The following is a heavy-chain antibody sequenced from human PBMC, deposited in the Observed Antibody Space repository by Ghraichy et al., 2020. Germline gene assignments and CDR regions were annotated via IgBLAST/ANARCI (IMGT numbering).Heavy chain of an antibody. J-gene: IGHJ6*02. CDR2: INPNSGGT. D-gene: IGHD3-10*01. Sequence: ASVKVSCKASGYTFTGYYMHWVRQAPGQGLEWMGWINPNSGGTNYAQKFQGRVTMTRDTSISTAYMELSRLRSDDTAVYYCARVRGSYGSGNYYYYYGMDVWGQGTTVTVSS. CDR3: ARVRGSYGSGNYYYYYGMDV. V-gene: IGHV1-2*02. CDR1: GYTFTGYY.